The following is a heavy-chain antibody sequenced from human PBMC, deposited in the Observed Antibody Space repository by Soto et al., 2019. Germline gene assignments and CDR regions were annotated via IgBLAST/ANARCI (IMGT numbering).Heavy chain of an antibody. J-gene: IGHJ4*02. CDR3: AKMAYFGDPPWGDS. CDR1: GFTFSSSA. Sequence: EVQLLESGGALVQPGGSLRLSCTASGFTFSSSAMAWARQAPGEGLEWLSCISKRGDATFYADSVKGRFTISKDNSKNTLYLQMNSLGADDTAVYHCAKMAYFGDPPWGDSWGQGTLVTVSS. D-gene: IGHD3-10*01. CDR2: ISKRGDAT. V-gene: IGHV3-23*01.